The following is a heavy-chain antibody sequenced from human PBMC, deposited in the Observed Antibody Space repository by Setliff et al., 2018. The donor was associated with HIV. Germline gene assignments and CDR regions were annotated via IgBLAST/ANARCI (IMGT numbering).Heavy chain of an antibody. V-gene: IGHV2-5*02. CDR2: IYWDDDQ. CDR3: AHRKVAAVETLFDY. D-gene: IGHD6-19*01. CDR1: GFSLNTDGLG. Sequence: VSGPTLVNPTQTLTLTCSISGFSLNTDGLGVAWFRQPPGRALEWLALIYWDDDQRYSPSLKNRLTISKDTSKNQVFLVMTNMDPVDTATYYCAHRKVAAVETLFDYWGQGTLVTVSS. J-gene: IGHJ4*02.